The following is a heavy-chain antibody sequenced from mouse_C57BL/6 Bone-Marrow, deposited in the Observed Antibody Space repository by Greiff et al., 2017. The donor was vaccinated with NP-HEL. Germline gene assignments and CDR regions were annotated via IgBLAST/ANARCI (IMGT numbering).Heavy chain of an antibody. Sequence: VQGVESGPELVKPGASVKISCKASGYAFSSSWMNWVKQRPGKGLEWIGRIYPGDGDTNYNGKFKGKATLTADKSSSTAYMQLSSLTSEDSAVYFCAIWPPDYWGQGTTLTVSS. CDR2: IYPGDGDT. J-gene: IGHJ2*01. D-gene: IGHD1-1*02. CDR3: AIWPPDY. V-gene: IGHV1-82*01. CDR1: GYAFSSSW.